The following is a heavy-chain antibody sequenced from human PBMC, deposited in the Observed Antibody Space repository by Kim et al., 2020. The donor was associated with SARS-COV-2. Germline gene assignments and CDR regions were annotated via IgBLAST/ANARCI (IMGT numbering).Heavy chain of an antibody. CDR1: GGSFSGYY. D-gene: IGHD2-21*02. V-gene: IGHV4-34*01. J-gene: IGHJ5*02. CDR3: ARGLTYGWFDP. CDR2: INHSGST. Sequence: SETLSLTCAVYGGSFSGYYWSWIRQPPGKGLEWIGEINHSGSTNYNPSLKSRVTISVDTSKNQFSLKLSSVTAADTAVYYCARGLTYGWFDPWGQGTLVT.